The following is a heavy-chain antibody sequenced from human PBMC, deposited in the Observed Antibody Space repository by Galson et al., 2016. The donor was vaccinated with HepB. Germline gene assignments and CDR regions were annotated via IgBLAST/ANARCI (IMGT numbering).Heavy chain of an antibody. CDR3: TRLDF. Sequence: SVKVSCKASGYPFTSYDICWVRQAPGQGLEWMGWIKPANGNTKYSQKLQGRVAITMDTSANTVYMELNSLRSEDTAVYYCTRLDFWGQGTLVAVSS. J-gene: IGHJ4*02. CDR2: IKPANGNT. V-gene: IGHV1-3*01. CDR1: GYPFTSYD.